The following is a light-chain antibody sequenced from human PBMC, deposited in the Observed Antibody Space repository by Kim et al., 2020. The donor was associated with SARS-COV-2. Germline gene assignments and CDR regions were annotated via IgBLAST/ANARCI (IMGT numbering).Light chain of an antibody. CDR1: SGNIATTD. Sequence: GKTYPTPSSRSSGNIATTDVHWYQQRPASAPTTVIYAANQRPSGVPDRFSGSIDSSSNSASLTISGLKTEDEAYYYCQSYNSSTQVFGGGTQLTVL. V-gene: IGLV6-57*03. CDR2: AAN. J-gene: IGLJ3*02. CDR3: QSYNSSTQV.